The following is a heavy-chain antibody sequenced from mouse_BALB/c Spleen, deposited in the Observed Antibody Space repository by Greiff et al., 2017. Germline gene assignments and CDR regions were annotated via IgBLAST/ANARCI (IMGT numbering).Heavy chain of an antibody. V-gene: IGHV3-8*02. D-gene: IGHD2-10*01. J-gene: IGHJ4*01. CDR1: GDSITSGC. CDR3: TYYGNYGAMDY. Sequence: EVKLMESGPRLVKPSQTLSLTCSVTGDSITSGCWNWIRKFPGNKLEYMGYISYSGSTYYNPSLKSRISITRDTSKNQYYLQLNSVTTEDTATYYCTYYGNYGAMDYRGQGTSVTVSS. CDR2: ISYSGST.